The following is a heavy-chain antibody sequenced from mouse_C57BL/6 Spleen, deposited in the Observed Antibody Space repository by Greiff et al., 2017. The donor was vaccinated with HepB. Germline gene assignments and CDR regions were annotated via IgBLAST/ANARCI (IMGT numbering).Heavy chain of an antibody. D-gene: IGHD1-1*01. CDR3: ARGGAYYGSSNWYFDV. CDR2: IYPRSGNT. Sequence: VQLQQSGAELARPGASVKLSCKASGYTFTSYGISWVKQRTGQGLEWIGEIYPRSGNTYYNEKFKGKATLTADKSSSTAYMELRSLTSEDSAVYFCARGGAYYGSSNWYFDVWGTGTTVTVSS. J-gene: IGHJ1*03. V-gene: IGHV1-81*01. CDR1: GYTFTSYG.